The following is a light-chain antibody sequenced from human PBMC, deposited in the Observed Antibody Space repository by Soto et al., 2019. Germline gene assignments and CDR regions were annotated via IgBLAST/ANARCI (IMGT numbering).Light chain of an antibody. CDR3: HQYGSSPLT. Sequence: EIVLKQSPGTLSLSPGEGATLSCRASQSVSSSLLAWFQQKPGQAPRLLIHDVSSRATGIPDRFSGSGSGTDFTLSISRLEPEDFAVYYCHQYGSSPLTFGQGTKLEIK. CDR1: QSVSSSL. V-gene: IGKV3-20*01. J-gene: IGKJ2*01. CDR2: DVS.